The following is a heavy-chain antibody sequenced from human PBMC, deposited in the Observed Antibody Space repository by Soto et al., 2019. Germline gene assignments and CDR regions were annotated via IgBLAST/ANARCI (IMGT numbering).Heavy chain of an antibody. Sequence: QVQLVESGGGVVQPGRSLRLSCAASGFTFSSYGMHWVRQAPGKGLEWVAVIWYDGSNKYYADSVKGRFTISRDNSKNTLYLQMNRLRAEDTAVYYCARDYYDSSGSTPLDYWGQGTLVTVSS. V-gene: IGHV3-33*01. CDR3: ARDYYDSSGSTPLDY. D-gene: IGHD3-22*01. CDR2: IWYDGSNK. J-gene: IGHJ4*02. CDR1: GFTFSSYG.